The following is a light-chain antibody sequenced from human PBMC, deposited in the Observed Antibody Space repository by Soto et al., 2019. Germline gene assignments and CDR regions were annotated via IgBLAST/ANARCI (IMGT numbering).Light chain of an antibody. CDR3: QQSYSNPRT. J-gene: IGKJ5*01. V-gene: IGKV1-39*01. CDR2: DAS. CDR1: QSVSSS. Sequence: DIQMTQSPSSLSTFVGDRVTITCRASQSVSSSLNWYHQKPGKAPKLLIYDASCLQYGVPSRFSGSGSGTYFTLTIDSLQHEDSATYYCQQSYSNPRTFGQGTRLEMK.